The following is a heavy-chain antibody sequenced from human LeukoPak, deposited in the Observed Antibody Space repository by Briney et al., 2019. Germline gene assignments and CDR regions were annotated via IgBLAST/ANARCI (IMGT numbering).Heavy chain of an antibody. J-gene: IGHJ4*02. V-gene: IGHV3-15*01. CDR2: IKSKTDGGTT. CDR1: GLSFSTFA. Sequence: PGGSLRLSCAASGLSFSTFAMSWVRQAPGKGLEWVGRIKSKTDGGTTDYAAPVKGRFTISRDDSKNTLYLQMNSLKTEDTAVYYCTTDYLMGIAVAGPDYWGQGTLVTVSS. D-gene: IGHD6-19*01. CDR3: TTDYLMGIAVAGPDY.